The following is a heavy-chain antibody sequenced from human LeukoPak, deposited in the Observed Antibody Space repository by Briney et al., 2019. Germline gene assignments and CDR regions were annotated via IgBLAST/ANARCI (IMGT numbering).Heavy chain of an antibody. CDR2: ISSSSSYT. D-gene: IGHD5-18*01. V-gene: IGHV3-11*05. CDR1: GFTLSDYY. Sequence: PGGSLRLSCAASGFTLSDYYMSWIRQAPGKGLEWVSYISSSSSYTNYADSVKGRFTISRDNAKNSLYLQMNSLRAEDTAVYYCARVYVDTDFFDYWGQGTLVTVSS. J-gene: IGHJ4*02. CDR3: ARVYVDTDFFDY.